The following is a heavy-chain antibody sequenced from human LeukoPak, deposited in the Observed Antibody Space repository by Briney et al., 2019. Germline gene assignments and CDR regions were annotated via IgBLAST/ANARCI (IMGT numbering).Heavy chain of an antibody. V-gene: IGHV4-39*01. CDR3: ARQVGDGRWYFDY. D-gene: IGHD4-23*01. Sequence: PSETLSLTCTFSGGSISSSSYWWGWIRQPPGKGLEWIGSIYYSGQTYYNPPLKSRVTISVDTPKNQFSLKLTSVNAADTAVYHCARQVGDGRWYFDYWGQGTLVTVSS. CDR2: IYYSGQT. CDR1: GGSISSSSYW. J-gene: IGHJ4*02.